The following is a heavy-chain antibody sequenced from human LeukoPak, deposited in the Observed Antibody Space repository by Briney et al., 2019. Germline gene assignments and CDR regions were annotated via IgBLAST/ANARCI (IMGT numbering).Heavy chain of an antibody. J-gene: IGHJ4*02. CDR2: ISGSGGST. CDR1: GFTFSSYA. Sequence: GGSLRLSCAASGFTFSSYAMSWVRQAPGKGLEWVSAISGSGGSTYYADSVKGRYTISRDNSKNTLYLQMNSLRAEDTAVYYCAKDTPGITMVRGVIRIDYWGQGTLVTVSS. V-gene: IGHV3-23*01. CDR3: AKDTPGITMVRGVIRIDY. D-gene: IGHD3-10*01.